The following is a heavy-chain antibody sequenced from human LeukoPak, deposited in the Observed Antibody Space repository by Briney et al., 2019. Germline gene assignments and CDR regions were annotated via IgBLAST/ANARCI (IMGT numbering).Heavy chain of an antibody. D-gene: IGHD3-9*01. Sequence: GGSLRLSCAASGFTFSSYGMHWVRQAPGKGLEWVAVISYDGSNKYYADSVKGRFTISRDNSKNTLYLQMSSLRAEDTAVYYCAKDIRYFDHHFDYWGQGTLVTVSS. CDR3: AKDIRYFDHHFDY. V-gene: IGHV3-30*18. J-gene: IGHJ4*02. CDR1: GFTFSSYG. CDR2: ISYDGSNK.